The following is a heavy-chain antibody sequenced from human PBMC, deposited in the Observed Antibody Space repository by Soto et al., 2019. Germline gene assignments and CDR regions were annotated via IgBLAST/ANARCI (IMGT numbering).Heavy chain of an antibody. V-gene: IGHV1-18*01. D-gene: IGHD3-3*01. CDR1: GYTFTSYG. J-gene: IGHJ3*02. CDR3: AGTYYVFFGGNGGVFDI. CDR2: ISAYNGNT. Sequence: ASVKVSCKASGYTFTSYGISWVRQAPGQGLEWMGWISAYNGNTNYAQKLQGRVTMTTDTSTSTAYMELRSLRSDDTAGYYGAGTYYVFFGGNGGVFDIWGQGTMVTVSS.